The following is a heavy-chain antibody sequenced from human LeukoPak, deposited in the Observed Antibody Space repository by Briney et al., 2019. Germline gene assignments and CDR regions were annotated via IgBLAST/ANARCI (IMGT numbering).Heavy chain of an antibody. V-gene: IGHV3-53*01. CDR1: GFTVSSNY. D-gene: IGHD3-22*01. CDR3: ARVRPRYYYDSSGPNGGY. Sequence: PGGSLRLSCAASGFTVSSNYMSWVRQAPGKGLEWVSVIYSGGSTYYADSVKGRSTISRDNSKNTLYLQMNSLRAEDTAVYYCARVRPRYYYDSSGPNGGYWGQGTLVTVSS. CDR2: IYSGGST. J-gene: IGHJ4*02.